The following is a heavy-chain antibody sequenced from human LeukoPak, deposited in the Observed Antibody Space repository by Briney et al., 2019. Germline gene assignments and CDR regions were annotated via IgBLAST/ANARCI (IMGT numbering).Heavy chain of an antibody. CDR2: IYPGDSDT. Sequence: GESLKISCKGSGYIFTSYWIGWVRQMPGKGLEWMGIIYPGDSDTRYSPSFQGQVTISVDNSICTAYLQWSSLNASACSMYYCASTHDYGDYEFRYWGQGTLVTASS. V-gene: IGHV5-51*01. J-gene: IGHJ4*02. D-gene: IGHD4-17*01. CDR3: ASTHDYGDYEFRY. CDR1: GYIFTSYW.